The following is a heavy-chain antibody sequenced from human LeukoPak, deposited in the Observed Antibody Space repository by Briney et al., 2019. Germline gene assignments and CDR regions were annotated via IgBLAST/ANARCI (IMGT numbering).Heavy chain of an antibody. D-gene: IGHD2-15*01. CDR3: LRGGGRSYCDY. Sequence: GASVKVSCKPSGYTFTAYNIHWVRQAPGQGLVWMGWMNPNSGDTNYAQNFQGRVTMTRDTSISTAYMELSSLRSDDTAVYFYLRGGGRSYCDYWGQGTPVTVSS. V-gene: IGHV1-2*02. J-gene: IGHJ4*02. CDR1: GYTFTAYN. CDR2: MNPNSGDT.